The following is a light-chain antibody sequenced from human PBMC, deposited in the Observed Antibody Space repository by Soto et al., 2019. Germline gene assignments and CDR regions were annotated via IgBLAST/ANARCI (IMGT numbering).Light chain of an antibody. V-gene: IGKV3-20*01. Sequence: EIVLTQSPGTLSLSPGERATLSCRASQSVSSRYSAWYQQKPGQAPRLLIYGASTRATGIPDRFSGSGSGTDFTLTISRLEPEDFALYYCQHYVERSPITFGQGTRLEIK. CDR3: QHYVERSPIT. J-gene: IGKJ5*01. CDR2: GAS. CDR1: QSVSSRY.